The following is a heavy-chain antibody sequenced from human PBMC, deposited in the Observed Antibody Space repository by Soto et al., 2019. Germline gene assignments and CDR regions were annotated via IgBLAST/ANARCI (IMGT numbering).Heavy chain of an antibody. Sequence: QVQLVQSGAEVKKPGSSVKVSCKASGGTFSSYTISWVRQAPGQGLEWMGRIIPILGIANYAQKFQGRVTITGDKSMSPPYMELGSLTSEDTAVYYCASGSMVRRDYVHWFDPWGQGTRVTVSS. J-gene: IGHJ5*02. D-gene: IGHD4-17*01. CDR1: GGTFSSYT. CDR3: ASGSMVRRDYVHWFDP. V-gene: IGHV1-69*02. CDR2: IIPILGIA.